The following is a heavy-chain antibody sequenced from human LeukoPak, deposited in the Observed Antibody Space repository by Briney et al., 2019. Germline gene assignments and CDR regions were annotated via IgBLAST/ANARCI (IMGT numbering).Heavy chain of an antibody. CDR3: ARDRTLGYCSSTSCYNLYYYYGMDV. CDR2: INPNSGGT. V-gene: IGHV1-2*02. J-gene: IGHJ6*02. Sequence: ASVKVSCKASGYTFTGYYMHWVRQAPGQGLEWMGWINPNSGGTNYAQKFQGRVTMTRDTSISTAYMELSRLRSDDTAVYYCARDRTLGYCSSTSCYNLYYYYGMDVWGQGTTVTVSS. CDR1: GYTFTGYY. D-gene: IGHD2-2*02.